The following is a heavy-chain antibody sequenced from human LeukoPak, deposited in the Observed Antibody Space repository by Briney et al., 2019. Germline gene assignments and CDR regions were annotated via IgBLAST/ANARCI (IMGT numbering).Heavy chain of an antibody. CDR2: IYYSGST. CDR3: AKARLQLPYYFDY. V-gene: IGHV4-61*01. J-gene: IGHJ4*02. CDR1: GGSVSSGSYY. D-gene: IGHD2-2*01. Sequence: SETLSLTCTVSGGSVSSGSYYWSWIRQPPGKGLEWIGYIYYSGSTNYNPSLKSRVTISVDTSKNQFSLKLSSVTAADTAVYYCAKARLQLPYYFDYWGQGTLVTVSS.